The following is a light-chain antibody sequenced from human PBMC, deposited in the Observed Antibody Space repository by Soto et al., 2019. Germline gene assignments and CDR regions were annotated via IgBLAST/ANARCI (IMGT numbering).Light chain of an antibody. CDR2: GAS. J-gene: IGKJ2*01. CDR1: QSVSSYY. CDR3: HQYDNTPQT. V-gene: IGKV3-20*01. Sequence: EIVLTQSPGTLSLSPGERATLSCRASQSVSSYYLAWYQQKPGQAPRLLIYGASNRATGIPDRFSGSGSGTDFSLTISRLEPEDFAVYYCHQYDNTPQTFGQGTKVDIK.